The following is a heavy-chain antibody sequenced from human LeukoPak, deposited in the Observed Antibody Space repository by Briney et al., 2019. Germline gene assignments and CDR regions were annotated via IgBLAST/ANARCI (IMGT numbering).Heavy chain of an antibody. V-gene: IGHV1-2*02. CDR3: ARAGSSRERPTGY. J-gene: IGHJ4*02. CDR2: INPNSGGT. D-gene: IGHD6-13*01. CDR1: GYTFTGYY. Sequence: GASVKVSCKASGYTFTGYYMHWVRQAPGQGLEWMGWINPNSGGTNYAQKFQGRVTMTRDTSISTAYMELSRLRSDDTAVYYCARAGSSRERPTGYWGQGTLVTVSS.